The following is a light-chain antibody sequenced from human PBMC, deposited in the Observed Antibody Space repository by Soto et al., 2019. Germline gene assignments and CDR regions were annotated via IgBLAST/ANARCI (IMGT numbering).Light chain of an antibody. CDR2: ANK. Sequence: SVLTQPPSVSGAPWQRVTISCTGSSSNIGAGYDVHWYLQLPGTAPKLLIYANKNRPAGVPDRFSASKSGTSASLAITGLQAEDEADYYCQSYDTSPSGYVFGTGTKVTVL. V-gene: IGLV1-40*01. J-gene: IGLJ1*01. CDR3: QSYDTSPSGYV. CDR1: SSNIGAGYD.